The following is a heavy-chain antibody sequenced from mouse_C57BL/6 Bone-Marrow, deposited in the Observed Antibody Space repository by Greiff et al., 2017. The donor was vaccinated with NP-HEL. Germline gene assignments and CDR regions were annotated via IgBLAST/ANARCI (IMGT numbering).Heavy chain of an antibody. D-gene: IGHD1-1*01. J-gene: IGHJ1*03. CDR2: ISSGSSTI. CDR3: AREGYYGTRYFDV. V-gene: IGHV5-17*01. Sequence: EVKLVESGGGLVKPGGSLKLSCAASGFTFSDYGMHWVRQAPEKGLEWVAYISSGSSTIYYADTVKGRFTISRDNAKNTLFLQMTSLRSEDTAMYYCAREGYYGTRYFDVWGTGTTVTVSS. CDR1: GFTFSDYG.